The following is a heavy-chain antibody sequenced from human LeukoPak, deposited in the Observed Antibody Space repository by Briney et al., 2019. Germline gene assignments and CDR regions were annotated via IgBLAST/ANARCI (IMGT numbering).Heavy chain of an antibody. Sequence: LAGGSLRLSCAASGFSSSRYWMNWDRQAPGKGLEWVANIKGDGNEKKYVDSVKGRFSISRDNDRNSLYLQMDSLRAEDTAVYYCAKEGAYPIITYDSWGQGALVTVSS. J-gene: IGHJ5*01. CDR3: AKEGAYPIITYDS. D-gene: IGHD3-10*01. V-gene: IGHV3-7*01. CDR1: GFSSSRYW. CDR2: IKGDGNEK.